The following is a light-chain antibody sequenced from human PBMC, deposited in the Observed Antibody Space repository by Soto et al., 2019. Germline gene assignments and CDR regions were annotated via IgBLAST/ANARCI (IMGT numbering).Light chain of an antibody. CDR2: GAS. Sequence: EIVMPQSPATLSVSPGERATLSCRASQSVSSNLAWYQQKPGQAPRLLIYGASTRATGIPARFSGSGSGTEFTLTISSLQSEDFAVYFCQQRSHWPPITFGQGTRMGI. J-gene: IGKJ5*01. CDR1: QSVSSN. V-gene: IGKV3-15*01. CDR3: QQRSHWPPIT.